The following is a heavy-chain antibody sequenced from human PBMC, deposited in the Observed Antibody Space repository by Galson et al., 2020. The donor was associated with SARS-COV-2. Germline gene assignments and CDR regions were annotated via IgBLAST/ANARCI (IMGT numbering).Heavy chain of an antibody. D-gene: IGHD3-22*01. J-gene: IGHJ2*01. CDR2: VYPSGTT. CDR1: GYSVSTTHY. Sequence: SATLSLTCTVPGYSVSTTHYWGWVRQPPGRGLEWIGRVYPSGTTYYNPSLTSRVTITVDTSKNQFPLRLDSVTAADTALYYCARQGVNLIVLVTVPGWYFDLWGRGTLVTVSS. V-gene: IGHV4-38-2*02. CDR3: ARQGVNLIVLVTVPGWYFDL.